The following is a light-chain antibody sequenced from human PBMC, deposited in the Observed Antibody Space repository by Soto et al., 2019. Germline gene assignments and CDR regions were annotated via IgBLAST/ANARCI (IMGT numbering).Light chain of an antibody. V-gene: IGKV3-15*01. CDR2: GAS. CDR1: QSVNSN. J-gene: IGKJ1*01. Sequence: EIVMTQSPATLSMSPGERATLSCTASQSVNSNLAWYQQKPGQAPRLLIYGASTRATDIPARFSGSGSGTEFTLTISSLQSEDFAVYYCQQYNNWPPWTFGQGTKVEFK. CDR3: QQYNNWPPWT.